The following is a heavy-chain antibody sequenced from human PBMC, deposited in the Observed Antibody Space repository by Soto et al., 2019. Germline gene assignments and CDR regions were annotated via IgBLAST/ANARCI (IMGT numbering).Heavy chain of an antibody. CDR2: ISRDGSNT. Sequence: RRLSCAASGFTFDDYNMHWVRQAPGKGLEWVSLISRDGSNTNYAESVKGRFTISRDNSKNSLYLQMNSLRTEDTALYYCAKETYYHDISSYYPLGSWGQGTLVTVYS. J-gene: IGHJ5*02. CDR1: GFTFDDYN. V-gene: IGHV3-43*01. D-gene: IGHD3-22*01. CDR3: AKETYYHDISSYYPLGS.